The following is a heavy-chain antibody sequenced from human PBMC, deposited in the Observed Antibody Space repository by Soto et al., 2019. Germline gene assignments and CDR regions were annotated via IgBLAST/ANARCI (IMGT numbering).Heavy chain of an antibody. CDR3: AHRDGARFYFDY. Sequence: QITLKESGPTVVKPTQTLTLTCTLSGFSLSTNEVSVGWIRQPPGKALEWLALIYWDDDKRYSPSLKNRLTITKDTSKNQVVLTMTNMDPGYTATYYCAHRDGARFYFDYWGQGTLVTVTS. J-gene: IGHJ4*02. CDR1: GFSLSTNEVS. V-gene: IGHV2-5*02. CDR2: IYWDDDK.